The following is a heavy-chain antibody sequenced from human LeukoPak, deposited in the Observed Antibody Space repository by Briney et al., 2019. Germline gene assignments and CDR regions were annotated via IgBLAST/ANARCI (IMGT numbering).Heavy chain of an antibody. J-gene: IGHJ6*04. V-gene: IGHV3-30*04. D-gene: IGHD3-10*01. CDR1: GFTFSSYA. Sequence: GRSLRLSCAASGFTFSSYAMHWVRQAPGKGLEWVAVISYDGSNKYYADSVKGRFTFSRDNSKNTLYLQMDSLRAEDTAVYYCARPMVRGSEYYYYGMDVWGKGTTVTVSS. CDR3: ARPMVRGSEYYYYGMDV. CDR2: ISYDGSNK.